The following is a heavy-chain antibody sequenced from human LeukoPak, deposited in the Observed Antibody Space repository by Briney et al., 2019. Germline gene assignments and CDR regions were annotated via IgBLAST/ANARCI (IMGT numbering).Heavy chain of an antibody. J-gene: IGHJ4*02. CDR3: ARRGVTTSTPFDY. Sequence: PGGSLRLSCAASGFTFSSYAMHWVRQAPGKGLEYASAISSNGGSTYYANSVKGRFTISRDNSKNTLYLQMGSLRAEDMAVYYCARRGVTTSTPFDYWGQGTLVTVSS. D-gene: IGHD4-17*01. V-gene: IGHV3-64*01. CDR2: ISSNGGST. CDR1: GFTFSSYA.